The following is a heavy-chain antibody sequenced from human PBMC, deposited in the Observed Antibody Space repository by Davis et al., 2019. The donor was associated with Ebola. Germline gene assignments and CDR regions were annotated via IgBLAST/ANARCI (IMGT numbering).Heavy chain of an antibody. CDR3: ARDGYSYGHLGH. D-gene: IGHD5-18*01. V-gene: IGHV3-53*01. CDR1: GFTFSSYW. CDR2: IYSGGST. Sequence: GESLKISCAASGFTFSSYWMSWVRQAPGKGLEWVSVIYSGGSTYYADSVKGRFTISRDNSQNTVYLQMNSLRAEDTAVYYCARDGYSYGHLGHWGQGILVTVSS. J-gene: IGHJ4*02.